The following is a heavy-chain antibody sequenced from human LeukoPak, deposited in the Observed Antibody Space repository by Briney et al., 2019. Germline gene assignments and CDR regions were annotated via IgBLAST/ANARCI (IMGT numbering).Heavy chain of an antibody. V-gene: IGHV4-39*01. CDR1: GGSISSSSYY. D-gene: IGHD6-13*01. CDR2: IYYSGST. J-gene: IGHJ5*02. CDR3: ARIIAAAGTSWFDP. Sequence: SETLSLTCTVSGGSISSSSYYWGWIRQPPGKGLEWIGSIYYSGSTYYNPSLKSRVTTSVDTSKNQFSLKLSSVTAADTAVYYCARIIAAAGTSWFDPWGQGTLVTVSS.